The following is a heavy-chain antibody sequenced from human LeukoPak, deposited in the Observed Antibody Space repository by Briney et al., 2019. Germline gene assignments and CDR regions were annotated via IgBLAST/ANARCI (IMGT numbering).Heavy chain of an antibody. V-gene: IGHV3-74*01. D-gene: IGHD3-3*01. CDR1: GFTLSTYW. Sequence: GGSLRLSCAAAGFTLSTYWMHWVRQAPGKGLVWVSHINPDGRTKRYANSVTGRFTSSRDNAKNTADLQRSSLRAEDTAVYYCARGGYYGSGRYYFDSWGQGTLVTVSS. CDR2: INPDGRTK. J-gene: IGHJ4*02. CDR3: ARGGYYGSGRYYFDS.